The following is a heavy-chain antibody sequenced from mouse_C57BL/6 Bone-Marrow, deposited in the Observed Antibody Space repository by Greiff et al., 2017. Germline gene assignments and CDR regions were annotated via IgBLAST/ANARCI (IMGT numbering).Heavy chain of an antibody. CDR3: ARRPRGAMDY. CDR2: ISNLAYSI. J-gene: IGHJ4*01. Sequence: EVKLVESGGGLVQPGGSLKLSCAASGFTFSDYGMAWVRQAPRKGPEWVAFISNLAYSIYYADTVTGRFTISRENAKNTLYLEMSSLRSEDTAMYYCARRPRGAMDYWDQGTSVTVSS. CDR1: GFTFSDYG. V-gene: IGHV5-15*04.